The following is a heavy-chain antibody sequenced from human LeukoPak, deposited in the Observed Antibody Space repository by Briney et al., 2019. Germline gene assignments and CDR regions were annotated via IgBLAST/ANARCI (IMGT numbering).Heavy chain of an antibody. D-gene: IGHD1-26*01. CDR2: IKQDGSEK. Sequence: GGSLRLSCAASGFTFSNYGMSWVRQAPGKGLEWVASIKQDGSEKFYVDSVKGRFTISRDIAKNTLYLQMKSLRAEDTAVYYCARVRSGSSAGNYGMDVWGQGTTVTVSS. CDR1: GFTFSNYG. J-gene: IGHJ6*02. CDR3: ARVRSGSSAGNYGMDV. V-gene: IGHV3-7*01.